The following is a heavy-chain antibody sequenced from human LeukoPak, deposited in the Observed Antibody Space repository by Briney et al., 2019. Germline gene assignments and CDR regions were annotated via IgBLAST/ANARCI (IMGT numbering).Heavy chain of an antibody. V-gene: IGHV3-72*01. D-gene: IGHD6-6*01. CDR2: IRNKANSYTT. J-gene: IGHJ4*02. CDR1: GFTFSNYA. CDR3: ATNVDSSAD. Sequence: PGGSLRLSCAASGFTFSNYAMSWVRQAPGKGLEWVGRIRNKANSYTTEYAASVKGRFTISRDDSKNSLYLQMNSLKTEDTAVYYCATNVDSSADWGQGTLVTVSS.